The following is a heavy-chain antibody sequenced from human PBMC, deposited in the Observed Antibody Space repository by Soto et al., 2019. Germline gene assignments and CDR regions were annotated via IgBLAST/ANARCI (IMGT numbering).Heavy chain of an antibody. D-gene: IGHD3-9*01. CDR2: VYYSGST. CDR3: ARAGVNDSLTGYYRGGMVV. V-gene: IGHV4-59*01. J-gene: IGHJ6*02. CDR1: GGSISSYY. Sequence: SETLSLTCTVSGGSISSYYCRWIRQPQGTGLGWDGYVYYSGSTNYNPSLTSRATISVATSKNQFSLKLSSMPAADTAVDYCARAGVNDSLTGYYRGGMVVWGQWTTVAV.